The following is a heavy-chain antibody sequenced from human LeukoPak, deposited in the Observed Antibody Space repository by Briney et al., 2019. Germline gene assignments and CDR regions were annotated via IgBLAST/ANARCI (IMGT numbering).Heavy chain of an antibody. Sequence: GGSLRLSCAVSGFTFEDYAMSWVRQAPGKGLEWVSGISGSGGTTNYADSVKGRLTISRDNSENTLSLQMNSLRADDTAVYYCAKGYSSGWYYFDYWGQGTLVTVSS. V-gene: IGHV3-23*01. D-gene: IGHD6-19*01. J-gene: IGHJ4*02. CDR1: GFTFEDYA. CDR2: ISGSGGTT. CDR3: AKGYSSGWYYFDY.